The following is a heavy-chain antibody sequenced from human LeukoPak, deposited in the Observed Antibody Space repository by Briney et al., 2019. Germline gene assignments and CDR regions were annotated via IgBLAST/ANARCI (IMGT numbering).Heavy chain of an antibody. CDR2: VYHTGNT. CDR1: GFTFSSYS. CDR3: AKSDGSGSYFDY. Sequence: GSLRLSCAASGFTFSSYSMNWVRQAPGKGLEWIGYVYHTGNTKYNPSLESRATISIDTSKNQFSLKLSSVTAADSAVYYCAKSDGSGSYFDYWGQGTLVTVS. D-gene: IGHD3-10*01. J-gene: IGHJ4*02. V-gene: IGHV4-59*03.